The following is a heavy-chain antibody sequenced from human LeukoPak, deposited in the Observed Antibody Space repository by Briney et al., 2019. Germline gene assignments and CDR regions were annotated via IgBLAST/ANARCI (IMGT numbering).Heavy chain of an antibody. CDR1: GFTFDDYA. D-gene: IGHD3-22*01. V-gene: IGHV3-43D*03. Sequence: GGSLRLTCAASGFTFDDYAMHWVRQAPGKGLEWVSLISWDGGSTYYADSVKGRFTISRDNSKNSLYLQMNSLRAEDTALYYCAKGPHGDSSGYYYYFDYWGQGTLVTVSS. CDR3: AKGPHGDSSGYYYYFDY. CDR2: ISWDGGST. J-gene: IGHJ4*02.